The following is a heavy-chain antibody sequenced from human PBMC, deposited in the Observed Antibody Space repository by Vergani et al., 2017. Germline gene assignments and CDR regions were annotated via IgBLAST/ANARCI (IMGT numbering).Heavy chain of an antibody. Sequence: QEQLQESGPRLLKPSQTLSLTCSVSGFAINGDDTWWTWIRRSPGKGLEWIGRISSTGTSSSYNPSLGDRPAISLDTSTNQFFLTLTSVTAADTAVYYCARVGSAMIVVVTNWFDPWGQGTLVTVSS. CDR2: ISSTGTSS. V-gene: IGHV4-30-4*08. D-gene: IGHD3-22*01. J-gene: IGHJ5*02. CDR1: GFAINGDDTW. CDR3: ARVGSAMIVVVTNWFDP.